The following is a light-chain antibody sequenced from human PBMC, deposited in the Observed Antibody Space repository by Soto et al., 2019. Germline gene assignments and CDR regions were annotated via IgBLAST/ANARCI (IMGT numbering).Light chain of an antibody. CDR3: QQSYNSPLT. CDR1: QSISSY. J-gene: IGKJ4*01. Sequence: DIQMTQSPYSLSASVGERVTITCRASQSISSYLNWYQQKPGKAPKLLIYAASSLQSGVPLRFSGSGSGTDFTLTISSLQPEDFATYYCQQSYNSPLTFGGGTKVEIK. V-gene: IGKV1-39*01. CDR2: AAS.